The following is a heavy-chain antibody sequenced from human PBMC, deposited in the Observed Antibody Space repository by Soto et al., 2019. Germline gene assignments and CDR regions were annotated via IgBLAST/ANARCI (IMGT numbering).Heavy chain of an antibody. J-gene: IGHJ6*03. Sequence: QVQLVQSGAEVKKPGASVKVSCTASEYRFTEYDTDWVRQATGQGLEWVGWMNPISGNTGYAQKFQGRVTMARDTSIYSVYMELSSLRSGDTTLYFCARGRRGRSSTNHSCYCYFDVWGKGTTVTVSS. CDR1: EYRFTEYD. D-gene: IGHD6-6*01. CDR3: ARGRRGRSSTNHSCYCYFDV. V-gene: IGHV1-8*01. CDR2: MNPISGNT.